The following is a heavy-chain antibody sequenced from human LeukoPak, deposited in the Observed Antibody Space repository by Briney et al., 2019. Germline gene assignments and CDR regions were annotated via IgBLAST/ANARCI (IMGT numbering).Heavy chain of an antibody. CDR2: INPSGGNT. J-gene: IGHJ4*02. CDR1: GYIFTNYY. Sequence: ASVKVSCKASGYIFTNYYMHWVRQAPGQGLEWMGTINPSGGNTTYAQKFQGRVTMTRDTSTSTVYMELSSLRSEDTAVYYCARDHGSAYYRAPRHWGQGTLVTVSS. D-gene: IGHD3-10*01. CDR3: ARDHGSAYYRAPRH. V-gene: IGHV1-46*01.